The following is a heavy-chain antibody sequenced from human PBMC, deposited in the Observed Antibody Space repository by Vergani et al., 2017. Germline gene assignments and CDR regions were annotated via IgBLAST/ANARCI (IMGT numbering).Heavy chain of an antibody. J-gene: IGHJ4*02. V-gene: IGHV3-23*01. CDR2: ISASGGST. CDR1: GFTFSSHA. Sequence: EVQLLQSEGAVVQPGGSLRLSCVASGFTFSSHAMSWVRQAPGKGLEWVSGISASGGSTYYTDSVKGRFIISRDISKNTLYLQMSSLRADDTAVYYCAKDRPRDWETPLFLFDYWGQGTLVAVSS. D-gene: IGHD1-26*01. CDR3: AKDRPRDWETPLFLFDY.